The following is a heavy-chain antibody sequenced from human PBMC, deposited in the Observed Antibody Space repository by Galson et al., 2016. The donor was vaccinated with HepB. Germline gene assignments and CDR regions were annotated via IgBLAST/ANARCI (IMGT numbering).Heavy chain of an antibody. D-gene: IGHD2-15*01. V-gene: IGHV3-21*01. CDR3: ARDPGRYCSGGFCYSNPDYNGMDV. J-gene: IGHJ6*02. CDR1: RFTFSSYS. CDR2: ITSRSNYR. Sequence: SLRLSCAASRFTFSSYSMNWVRQAPGKGLEWISSITSRSNYRYYADSVKGRLTISRDNTKNSLYLQMNSLRAEDTAVSYCARDPGRYCSGGFCYSNPDYNGMDVWGQGTTVIVSS.